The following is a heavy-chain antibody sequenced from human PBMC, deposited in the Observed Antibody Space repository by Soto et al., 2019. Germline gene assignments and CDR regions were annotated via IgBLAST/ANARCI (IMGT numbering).Heavy chain of an antibody. V-gene: IGHV3-7*01. CDR1: GFTFSSYW. D-gene: IGHD6-19*01. CDR3: ARDEGIAVAGTRGDAFDI. J-gene: IGHJ3*02. CDR2: IKQDGSEK. Sequence: EVQLVESGGGLVQPGGSLRLSCAASGFTFSSYWMSWVRQAPGKGLEWVANIKQDGSEKYYVDSVKGRFTISRDNAKNSLYLQMNSLGAEDTAVYYCARDEGIAVAGTRGDAFDIWGQGTMVTVSS.